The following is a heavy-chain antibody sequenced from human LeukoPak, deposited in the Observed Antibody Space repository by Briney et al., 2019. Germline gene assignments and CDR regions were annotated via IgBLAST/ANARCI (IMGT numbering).Heavy chain of an antibody. D-gene: IGHD5-24*01. CDR3: ARDGAVRDGPDAFDI. V-gene: IGHV3-30-3*01. J-gene: IGHJ3*02. CDR2: ISYDGSNK. Sequence: PGGSLRLSCAASGFTFSSYAMHWVRQAPGKGLEWVAVISYDGSNKYYADSVKGRFTISRDNSKNTLYLQMNSLRAEDTAVYYCARDGAVRDGPDAFDIWGQGTMVTVSS. CDR1: GFTFSSYA.